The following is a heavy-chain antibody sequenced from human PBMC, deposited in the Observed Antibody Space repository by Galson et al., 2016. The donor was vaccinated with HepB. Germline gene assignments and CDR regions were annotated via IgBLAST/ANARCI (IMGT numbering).Heavy chain of an antibody. D-gene: IGHD3-16*02. CDR2: TYHRSQWYH. J-gene: IGHJ4*02. CDR3: SRGWSNLDY. CDR1: GDSVLNNNLA. Sequence: CAISGDSVLNNNLAWNWIRQSPSRGLEWLGRTYHRSQWYHDYAVSVRNRITIDPYTAKNQFSLQLKSVSPDDTAVYYCSRGWSNLDYWGQGSLVIVSS. V-gene: IGHV6-1*01.